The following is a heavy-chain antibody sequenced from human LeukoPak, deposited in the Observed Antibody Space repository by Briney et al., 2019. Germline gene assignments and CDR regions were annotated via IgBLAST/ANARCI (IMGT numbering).Heavy chain of an antibody. J-gene: IGHJ4*02. D-gene: IGHD6-13*01. Sequence: SVKVSCKASGGTFSSYAISWVRQAPGQGLEWMGRIIPIFGTANYAQKFQGRVTITTDEPTSTAYMELSSLRSEDTAVYYCATPLYSSSWPSFDYWGQGTLVTVSS. CDR3: ATPLYSSSWPSFDY. CDR1: GGTFSSYA. CDR2: IIPIFGTA. V-gene: IGHV1-69*05.